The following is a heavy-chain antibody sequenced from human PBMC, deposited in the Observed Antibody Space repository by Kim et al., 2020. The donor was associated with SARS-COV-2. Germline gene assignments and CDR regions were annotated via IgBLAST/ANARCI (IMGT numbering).Heavy chain of an antibody. D-gene: IGHD6-13*01. J-gene: IGHJ4*02. Sequence: GGSLRLSCAASGFTFSSYGMHWVRQAPGKGLEWVAVIWYDGSNKYYADSVKGRFTISRDNSKNTLYLQMNSLRAEDTAVYYCARDTVPNGYSSSLLLYWGQGTLVTVSS. V-gene: IGHV3-33*08. CDR3: ARDTVPNGYSSSLLLY. CDR2: IWYDGSNK. CDR1: GFTFSSYG.